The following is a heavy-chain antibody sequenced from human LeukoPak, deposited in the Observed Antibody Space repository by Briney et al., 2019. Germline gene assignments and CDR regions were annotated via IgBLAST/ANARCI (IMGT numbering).Heavy chain of an antibody. J-gene: IGHJ5*02. V-gene: IGHV4-59*01. Sequence: SETLSLTCTVSGGSISSYYWSWIRQPPGKGLEWIGYIYYSGSTNYNPSLKSRVTISVDTSKNQFSLKLSSVTAADTAVYYRARELIAQSWFDPWGQGTLVTVSS. CDR2: IYYSGST. CDR1: GGSISSYY. CDR3: ARELIAQSWFDP.